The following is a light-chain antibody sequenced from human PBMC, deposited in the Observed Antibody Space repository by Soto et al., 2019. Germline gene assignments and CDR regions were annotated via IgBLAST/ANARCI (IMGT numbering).Light chain of an antibody. Sequence: EIVLTQSPATLSLSPGERVTLSCRAIQSVGSYLAWYQQIPGQAPRLLISDASNRATGIPARFSGSGSGTDFTLTISSLEPEDFAVYYCHQRSNSWTFGQGTKVEIK. V-gene: IGKV3-11*01. CDR1: QSVGSY. J-gene: IGKJ1*01. CDR2: DAS. CDR3: HQRSNSWT.